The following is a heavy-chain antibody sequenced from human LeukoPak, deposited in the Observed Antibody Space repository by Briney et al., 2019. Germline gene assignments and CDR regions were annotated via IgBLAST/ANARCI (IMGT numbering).Heavy chain of an antibody. V-gene: IGHV4-61*01. CDR1: GGSVNSGSYY. CDR2: IYYSGST. D-gene: IGHD3-22*01. CDR3: ARDKDYFDSGGAFDI. J-gene: IGHJ3*02. Sequence: SETLSLTCTVSGGSVNSGSYYWSWIRQPPGRGLEWIGYIYYSGSTNYNPSLKSRVTMSVDTSKNQFSLKLSSVTAADTAVYYCARDKDYFDSGGAFDIWGQGTMVTVSS.